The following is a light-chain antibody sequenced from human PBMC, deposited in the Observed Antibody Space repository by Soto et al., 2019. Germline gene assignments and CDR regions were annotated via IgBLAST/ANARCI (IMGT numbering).Light chain of an antibody. CDR2: EVE. V-gene: IGLV2-14*03. J-gene: IGLJ2*01. CDR1: SSDIGDYSY. CDR3: SSYTSTVTLVV. Sequence: QPASVSASPGQSITISCTGTSSDIGDYSYVSWYQQRPGEAPKLILYEVENRPSGISDRFSGSKSGNTASLTISGLRTEDEADYYCSSYTSTVTLVVFGGGTKLTVL.